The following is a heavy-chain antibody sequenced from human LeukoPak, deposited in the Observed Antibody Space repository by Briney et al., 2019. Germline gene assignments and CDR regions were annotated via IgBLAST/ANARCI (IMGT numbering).Heavy chain of an antibody. V-gene: IGHV1-46*01. D-gene: IGHD5-24*01. CDR2: ISPSGGST. J-gene: IGHJ5*02. Sequence: ASVRVSCKASGYTFTGYYMHWVRQAPGQGPEWMGVISPSGGSTTYAQKFQGRVTLTRDMSTSTDYLELGSLRSEDTAVYYCARDNSVRDEAWWFSPWGQGTLVTVSS. CDR3: ARDNSVRDEAWWFSP. CDR1: GYTFTGYY.